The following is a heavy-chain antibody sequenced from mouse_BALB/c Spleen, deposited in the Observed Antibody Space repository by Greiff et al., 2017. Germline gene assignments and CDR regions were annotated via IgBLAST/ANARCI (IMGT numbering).Heavy chain of an antibody. Sequence: QVQLKQSGAELVRPGTSVKVSCKASGYAFTNYLIEWVKQRPGQGLEWIGVINPGSGGTNYNEKFKGKATLTADKSSSTAYMQLSSLTSDDSAVYFCARLGYYGYLGWFAYWGQGTLVTVSA. CDR1: GYAFTNYL. D-gene: IGHD1-2*01. V-gene: IGHV1-54*01. CDR3: ARLGYYGYLGWFAY. J-gene: IGHJ3*01. CDR2: INPGSGGT.